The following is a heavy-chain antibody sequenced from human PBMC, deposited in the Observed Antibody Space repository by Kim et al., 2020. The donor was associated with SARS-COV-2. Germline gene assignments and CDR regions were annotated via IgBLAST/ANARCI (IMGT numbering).Heavy chain of an antibody. J-gene: IGHJ3*01. D-gene: IGHD3-22*01. Sequence: ASVKVSCQASGYTFTNHYMHWVRQAPGHGLQWMGVVRPSDGTITYAERFQGRLTLTRDTSTNTVYMELTSLTSEDTAVYFCARDSGAHFDRSGHPSPDAADVWGQGTMVTVSS. CDR3: ARDSGAHFDRSGHPSPDAADV. V-gene: IGHV1-46*01. CDR2: VRPSDGTI. CDR1: GYTFTNHY.